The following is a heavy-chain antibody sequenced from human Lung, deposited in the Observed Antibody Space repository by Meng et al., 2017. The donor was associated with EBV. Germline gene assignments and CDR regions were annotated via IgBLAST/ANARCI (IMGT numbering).Heavy chain of an antibody. V-gene: IGHV7-4-1*02. D-gene: IGHD2/OR15-2a*01. CDR2: ISTNTGTP. CDR1: GYTFSTST. J-gene: IGHJ5*02. CDR3: ARGGNFDP. Sequence: QGQLVQLGSELKKPGGSVKVSCNASGYTFSTSTIKWVRQAHGRGLEWMGWISTNTGTPTYTQGFTGRFVFSLDTSVSTAYLQISSLKAEDTAVYYCARGGNFDPWGQGTLVTVSS.